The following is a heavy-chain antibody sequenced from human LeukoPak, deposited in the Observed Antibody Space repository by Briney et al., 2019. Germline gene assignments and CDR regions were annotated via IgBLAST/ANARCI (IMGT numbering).Heavy chain of an antibody. D-gene: IGHD6-19*01. V-gene: IGHV4-39*07. J-gene: IGHJ4*02. CDR1: GGSISSSSYY. CDR3: ARYLPLSGWFDY. Sequence: SETLSLTCTVSGGSISSSSYYWGWIRQPPGKGLEWIGSIYYSGSTYYNPSLKSRVTISVDTSKNQFSLKLSSVTAADTAVYYCARYLPLSGWFDYWGQGTLVTVSS. CDR2: IYYSGST.